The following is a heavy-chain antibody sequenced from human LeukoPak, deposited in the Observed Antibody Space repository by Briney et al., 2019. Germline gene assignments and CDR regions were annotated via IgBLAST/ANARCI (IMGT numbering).Heavy chain of an antibody. CDR1: GFTFSSYA. CDR3: AKGRGTAVTSAANY. J-gene: IGHJ4*02. V-gene: IGHV3-23*01. D-gene: IGHD4-17*01. CDR2: ISGSGGST. Sequence: GGSLTLTCAASGFTFSSYAMSWVRQAPGKGLEWVSAISGSGGSTYYADSVKDRFSISRDNSKTTVSLQMNSLRAEDTAVYYCAKGRGTAVTSAANYWGQGTLVTVSS.